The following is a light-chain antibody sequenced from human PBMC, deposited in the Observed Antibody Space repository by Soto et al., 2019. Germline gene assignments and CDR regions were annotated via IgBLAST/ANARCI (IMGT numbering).Light chain of an antibody. Sequence: EIVLTQSPGTLSLSPGDRATLSCRASQSVSSSYLAWYQQKPGQAPGLLIYGASSRATGIPDRFSGSGSGTDFTLTISRLEPEDFEVYYCQQYGSSPWKFGQGTKADIX. CDR3: QQYGSSPWK. CDR1: QSVSSSY. J-gene: IGKJ1*01. CDR2: GAS. V-gene: IGKV3-20*01.